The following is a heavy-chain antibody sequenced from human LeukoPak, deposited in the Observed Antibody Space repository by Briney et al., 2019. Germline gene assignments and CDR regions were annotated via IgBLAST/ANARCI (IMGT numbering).Heavy chain of an antibody. CDR1: RFIFSTYA. J-gene: IGHJ4*02. CDR3: AKGGHDFNPFYW. V-gene: IGHV3-23*01. CDR2: IKGGGGDP. Sequence: GGSLRLSCAASRFIFSTYAMGWVRQAPGKALEWVSSIKGGGGDPFYADSVKGRFTISRDNSKNTLFLQLNSLRAEDSALYYCAKGGHDFNPFYWWVQGTLVTVSS. D-gene: IGHD2-21*02.